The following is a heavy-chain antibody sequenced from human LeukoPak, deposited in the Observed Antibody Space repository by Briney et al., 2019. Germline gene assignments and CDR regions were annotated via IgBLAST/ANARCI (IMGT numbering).Heavy chain of an antibody. CDR2: IWHDGSDE. D-gene: IGHD2-8*01. V-gene: IGHV3-33*01. J-gene: IGHJ5*02. CDR3: AGEVVRDVSGVDYTWLDP. Sequence: GRSLRLSCAASGFNFNTYGMHWVRQTPGKGLEWVAVIWHDGSDEYYADSVKGRFTISRDNSKSSVYLQMDSLRDEDTAVYYCAGEVVRDVSGVDYTWLDPWGQGTLVFVS. CDR1: GFNFNTYG.